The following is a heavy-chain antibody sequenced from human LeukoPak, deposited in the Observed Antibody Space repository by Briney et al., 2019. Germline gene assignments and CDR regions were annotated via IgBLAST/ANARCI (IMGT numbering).Heavy chain of an antibody. CDR3: ARDEFGVVHKGIDY. V-gene: IGHV3-48*02. CDR1: GFTFSGYS. J-gene: IGHJ4*02. Sequence: GGSLRLSCAASGFTFSGYSMNWVRQAPGKGLEWVSYISSSSSTIYYADSVKGRFTISRDNAKNSLYLQMNSLRDEDTAVYYCARDEFGVVHKGIDYWGQGTLVTVSS. CDR2: ISSSSSTI. D-gene: IGHD3-3*01.